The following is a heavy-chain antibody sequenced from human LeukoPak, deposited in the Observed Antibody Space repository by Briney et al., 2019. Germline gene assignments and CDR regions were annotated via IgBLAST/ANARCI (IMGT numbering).Heavy chain of an antibody. J-gene: IGHJ4*02. CDR1: GYTFSAYC. Sequence: GASVKVSCKASGYTFSAYCMHWVRQAPGQGLEWMGWINPKSGGTNYAQQFQDRVTMTRDTSISSTYMELSRLKSDDTAVYYCVRDLGISGWYAPPLGYFDSWGQETLVTVSS. CDR2: INPKSGGT. D-gene: IGHD6-19*01. V-gene: IGHV1-2*02. CDR3: VRDLGISGWYAPPLGYFDS.